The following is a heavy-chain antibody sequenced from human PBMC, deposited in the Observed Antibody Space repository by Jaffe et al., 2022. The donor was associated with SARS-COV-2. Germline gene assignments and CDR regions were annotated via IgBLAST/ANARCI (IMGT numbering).Heavy chain of an antibody. D-gene: IGHD6-25*01. Sequence: EVQLVESGGGLVRPGGSLRLSCAASGFTFSSSSMNWVRQAPGKGLEWVSSISSSGRYIYYADSVMGRFTVSRDNAKNSLYLQMNSLRAEDTAVYSCAKSLSAAADWFDSWGQGTLVTVSS. V-gene: IGHV3-21*01. CDR2: ISSSGRYI. CDR1: GFTFSSSS. CDR3: AKSLSAAADWFDS. J-gene: IGHJ5*01.